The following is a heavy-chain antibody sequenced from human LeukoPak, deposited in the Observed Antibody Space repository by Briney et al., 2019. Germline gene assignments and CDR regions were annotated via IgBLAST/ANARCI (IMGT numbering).Heavy chain of an antibody. Sequence: GASAKVSCKVSGYTLTELSMHWVRQAHGKGPEWMGGFDPEDGATIYAQKFQGRVTMTEDTSTDTAYMELNSLRSEDTAVYYCATVVLYSGYYFDYWGQGTLVTVSS. J-gene: IGHJ4*02. V-gene: IGHV1-24*01. CDR2: FDPEDGAT. CDR1: GYTLTELS. D-gene: IGHD5-12*01. CDR3: ATVVLYSGYYFDY.